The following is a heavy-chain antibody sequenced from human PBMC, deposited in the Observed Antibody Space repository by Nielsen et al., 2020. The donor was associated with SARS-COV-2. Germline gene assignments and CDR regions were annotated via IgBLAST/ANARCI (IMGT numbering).Heavy chain of an antibody. V-gene: IGHV1-18*04. CDR3: ARDQGELSFDY. CDR2: ISAYNGNT. Sequence: ASVKVSCKASGYTFTTHYIHWLRQAPGQGLEWMGWISAYNGNTNYAQKLQGRVTMTTDTSTSTAYMELRSLRSDDTAVYYCARDQGELSFDYWGQGTLVTVSS. D-gene: IGHD1-26*01. CDR1: GYTFTTHY. J-gene: IGHJ4*02.